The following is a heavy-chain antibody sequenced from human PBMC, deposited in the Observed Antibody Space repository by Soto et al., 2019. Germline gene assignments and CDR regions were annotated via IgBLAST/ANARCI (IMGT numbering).Heavy chain of an antibody. CDR1: VGSISSGDYY. CDR3: ARVDPVSPCYCGMDL. J-gene: IGHJ6*02. CDR2: IYYSGST. V-gene: IGHV4-30-4*01. Sequence: QVQLQESGPGLVKPSQTLSLTCTGSVGSISSGDYYWSWIRQPPGKGLEWIGCIYYSGSTYYNPSLKCRVTKAVDTTKNQSSLKLPSVTAADSGVYYCARVDPVSPCYCGMDLRGQGSTVTVSS.